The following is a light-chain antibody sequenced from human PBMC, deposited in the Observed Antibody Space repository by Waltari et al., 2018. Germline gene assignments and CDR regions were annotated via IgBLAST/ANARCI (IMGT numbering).Light chain of an antibody. Sequence: QSVLTQPPSASGTPGQRVTISCSGSSSNIGSNYVYWYQQLPGTAPKLLISRNNHRPSGGPDRFSGSKSGTSASLAISGLRSEDEADYYCAAWDDSLSGPVFGGGTKLTVL. V-gene: IGLV1-47*01. CDR1: SSNIGSNY. J-gene: IGLJ2*01. CDR2: RNN. CDR3: AAWDDSLSGPV.